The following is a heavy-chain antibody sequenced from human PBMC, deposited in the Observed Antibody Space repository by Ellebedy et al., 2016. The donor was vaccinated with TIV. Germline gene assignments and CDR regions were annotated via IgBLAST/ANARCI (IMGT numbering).Heavy chain of an antibody. D-gene: IGHD1-26*01. V-gene: IGHV5-10-1*01. CDR2: IDPSDSYS. Sequence: GESLKISXKGSGYSFTSYWNNWVRQMPGKGLEWMAKIDPSDSYSKYSPSFQGHVTISADKSISTAYLHWSSLKASDTAMYYCAREFRVGTTTGFGYWGQGTLVTVSS. J-gene: IGHJ4*02. CDR1: GYSFTSYW. CDR3: AREFRVGTTTGFGY.